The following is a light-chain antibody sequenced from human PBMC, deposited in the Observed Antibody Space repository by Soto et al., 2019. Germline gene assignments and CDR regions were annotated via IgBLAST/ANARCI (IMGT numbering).Light chain of an antibody. CDR2: KAS. CDR1: RNIHSW. CDR3: QQCSSYYT. Sequence: DIQITQSPSTLSASVGDRVTFTCRASRNIHSWVAWYQQRPGKAPKLLIYKASTLKSGIPSRFRVSGSGTEFTLTISSLQPDDFATYYCQQCSSYYTFGQGTKVDIK. V-gene: IGKV1-5*03. J-gene: IGKJ2*01.